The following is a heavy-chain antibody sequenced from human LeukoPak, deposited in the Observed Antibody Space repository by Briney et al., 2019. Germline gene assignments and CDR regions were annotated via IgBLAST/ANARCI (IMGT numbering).Heavy chain of an antibody. CDR2: IYYSGST. D-gene: IGHD3-3*01. V-gene: IGHV4-59*01. CDR1: GGSISSYY. Sequence: SETLSLTCTVSGGSISSYYWSWIRQPPGKGLEWIGYIYYSGSTNYNPSLKSRVTISVDTSKNQFSLKLSSVTAADTAVYYCARYGFWSGYLDYWGQGTLVTVSS. J-gene: IGHJ4*02. CDR3: ARYGFWSGYLDY.